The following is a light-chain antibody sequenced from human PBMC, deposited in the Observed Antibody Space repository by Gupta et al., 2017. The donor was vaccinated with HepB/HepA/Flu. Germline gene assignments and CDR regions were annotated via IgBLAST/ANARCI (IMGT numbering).Light chain of an antibody. V-gene: IGKV1-39*01. CDR2: AAS. CDR1: QSISNF. Sequence: IKLTQSPSSLSASVGDRVTIACRASQSISNFLNWYQQKPGKAPNLLIYAASSLQSGVPSRFSGSGSGTDFTLTISRLQPEDFATYYCQQSYGTPRTFGQGTRVEIK. CDR3: QQSYGTPRT. J-gene: IGKJ1*01.